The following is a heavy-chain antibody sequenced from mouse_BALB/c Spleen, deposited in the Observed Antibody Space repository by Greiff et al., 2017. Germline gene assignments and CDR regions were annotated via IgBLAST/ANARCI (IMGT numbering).Heavy chain of an antibody. CDR1: GFNIKDYY. J-gene: IGHJ2*01. CDR2: IDPENGNT. V-gene: IGHV14-1*02. Sequence: VQLQQSGAELVRPGALVKLSCKASGFNIKDYYMHWVKQRPEQGLEWIGWIDPENGNTIYDPKFQGKASITADTSSNTACLQLSSLTSEDTAVYYCARYRDFDYWGQGTTLTVSS. CDR3: ARYRDFDY.